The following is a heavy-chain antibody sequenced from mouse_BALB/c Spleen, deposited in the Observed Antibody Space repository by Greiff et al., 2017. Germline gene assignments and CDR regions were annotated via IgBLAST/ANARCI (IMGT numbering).Heavy chain of an antibody. V-gene: IGHV5-17*02. CDR3: ARGGLRHYAMDY. J-gene: IGHJ4*01. CDR1: GFTFSSFG. Sequence: EVKLVESGGGLVQPGGSRKLSCAASGFTFSSFGMHWVRQAPEKGLEWVAYISSGSSTIYYADTVKGRFTISRDNPKNTLFLQMTSLRSEDTAMYYCARGGLRHYAMDYWGQGTSVTVSS. CDR2: ISSGSSTI. D-gene: IGHD2-2*01.